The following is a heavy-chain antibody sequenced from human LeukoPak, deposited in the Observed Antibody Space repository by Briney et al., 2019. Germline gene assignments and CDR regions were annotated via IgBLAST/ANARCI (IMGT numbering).Heavy chain of an antibody. CDR1: GFTPSSYA. CDR2: ISGSGGST. Sequence: GGSLRLSSAASGFTPSSYAMSWVRQTPGKGLEWVSAISGSGGSTYYADSVKGRFTISTDTSKNTLYLQMNSLRAEDTAVYYCAKDPCYDSSGYYSSLYYFDCWGEGTLVTVSS. CDR3: AKDPCYDSSGYYSSLYYFDC. V-gene: IGHV3-23*01. J-gene: IGHJ4*02. D-gene: IGHD3-22*01.